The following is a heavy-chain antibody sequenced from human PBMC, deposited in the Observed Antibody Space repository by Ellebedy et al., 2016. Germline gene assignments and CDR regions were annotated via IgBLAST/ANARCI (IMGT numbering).Heavy chain of an antibody. CDR3: AKSLAENWVPAAIFHAFDI. J-gene: IGHJ3*02. CDR2: ISYDGSNK. Sequence: GGSLRLSXAASGFTFSSYGMHWVRQAPGKGLEWVAVISYDGSNKYYADSVKGRFTISRDNSKNTLYLQMNSLRAEDTAVYYCAKSLAENWVPAAIFHAFDIWGQGTMVTVSS. D-gene: IGHD2-2*02. CDR1: GFTFSSYG. V-gene: IGHV3-30*18.